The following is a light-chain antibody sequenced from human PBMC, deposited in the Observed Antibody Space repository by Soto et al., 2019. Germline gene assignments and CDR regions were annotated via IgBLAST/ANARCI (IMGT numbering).Light chain of an antibody. Sequence: EIALTQSPGTVSLSPGERATLSCRASQSVTSSYLAWYQQKPGQAPRLLIYGVSSRATGIPDRFSGSGAGTDFTLTISRLEPEDFAVYYCQQFSSYPLTCGGGTKV. V-gene: IGKV3-20*01. J-gene: IGKJ4*01. CDR3: QQFSSYPLT. CDR2: GVS. CDR1: QSVTSSY.